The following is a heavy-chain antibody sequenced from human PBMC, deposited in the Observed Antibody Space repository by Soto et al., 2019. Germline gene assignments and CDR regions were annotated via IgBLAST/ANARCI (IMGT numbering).Heavy chain of an antibody. V-gene: IGHV1-18*01. CDR2: ISAYNGNT. J-gene: IGHJ4*02. Sequence: ASVKVSCKASGYTFTSYGISWVRQAPGQGLEWMGWISAYNGNTNYAQKLQGRVTMTTDTSTSTAYMELRSLRSDDTAVYYCARVFTITMIVVVIPDYWGQGAMVTVSS. D-gene: IGHD3-22*01. CDR1: GYTFTSYG. CDR3: ARVFTITMIVVVIPDY.